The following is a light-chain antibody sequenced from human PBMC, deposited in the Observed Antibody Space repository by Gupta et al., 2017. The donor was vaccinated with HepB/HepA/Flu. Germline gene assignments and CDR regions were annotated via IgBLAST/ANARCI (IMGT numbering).Light chain of an antibody. CDR3: QQDYSWPIT. Sequence: ETVMTQSPGILSVSPGERVILSCRASQSVRDNLAWYQQKPGQAPRLLISGASWRATGIPARFSGSGSGTEFTLTISSLQSEDFAIYYCQQDYSWPITFGGGTNVEIK. J-gene: IGKJ4*01. CDR1: QSVRDN. CDR2: GAS. V-gene: IGKV3-15*01.